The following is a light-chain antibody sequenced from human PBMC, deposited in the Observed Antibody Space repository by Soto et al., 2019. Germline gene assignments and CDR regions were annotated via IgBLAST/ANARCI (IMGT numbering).Light chain of an antibody. V-gene: IGKV1-12*01. J-gene: IGKJ5*01. Sequence: DIQMTQSQTSASASVGDRVTISCRASEDINSRLAWYQQKPGNAPKIMIYAAFILQSGVPSRFSGYGSGTDFTLSISSLKNEDFATYDCQQADSFTITFCQGTRLEIK. CDR3: QQADSFTIT. CDR1: EDINSR. CDR2: AAF.